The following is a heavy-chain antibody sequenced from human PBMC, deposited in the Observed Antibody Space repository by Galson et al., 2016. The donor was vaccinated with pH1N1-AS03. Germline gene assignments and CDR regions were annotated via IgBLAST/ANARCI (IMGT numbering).Heavy chain of an antibody. Sequence: ETLSLTCTVSGASITNYYWSWIRQPPGKGLDWIGYIYYSSDTNYNPSLKSRVTISVDTSRNQFSLRLSSVTAADTAVYYCARGGYSYHGFDYWGQGSLVTVSS. J-gene: IGHJ4*02. D-gene: IGHD5-18*01. CDR2: IYYSSDT. CDR3: ARGGYSYHGFDY. V-gene: IGHV4-59*01. CDR1: GASITNYY.